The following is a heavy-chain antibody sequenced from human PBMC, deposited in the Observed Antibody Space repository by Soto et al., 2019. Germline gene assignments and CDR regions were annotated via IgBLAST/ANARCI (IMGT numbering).Heavy chain of an antibody. J-gene: IGHJ3*02. Sequence: VASVKVSCKASGGTFSSYAISWVRQAPGQGLEWMGGIIPIFGTANYAQKFQGRVTITADESTSTAYMELSSLRSEDTAVYYCARGRRVGATAPDAFDIWGQGTMVTVSS. CDR2: IIPIFGTA. V-gene: IGHV1-69*13. CDR1: GGTFSSYA. CDR3: ARGRRVGATAPDAFDI. D-gene: IGHD1-26*01.